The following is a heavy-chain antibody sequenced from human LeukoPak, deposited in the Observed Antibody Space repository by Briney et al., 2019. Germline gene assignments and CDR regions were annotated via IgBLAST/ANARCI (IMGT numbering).Heavy chain of an antibody. CDR2: INHSGST. CDR1: GGSFSGYY. Sequence: SETLSLTCAVYGGSFSGYYWSWIRQPPGKGLEWIGEINHSGSTSYNPSLKSRVTISVDTSKNQFSLKLSSVTAADTAVYYCARTRNYYDSSGYYSHFDYWGQGTLVTVSS. CDR3: ARTRNYYDSSGYYSHFDY. V-gene: IGHV4-34*01. D-gene: IGHD3-22*01. J-gene: IGHJ4*02.